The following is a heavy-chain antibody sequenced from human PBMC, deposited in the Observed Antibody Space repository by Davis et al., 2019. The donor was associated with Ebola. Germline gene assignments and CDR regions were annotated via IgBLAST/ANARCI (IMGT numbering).Heavy chain of an antibody. V-gene: IGHV3-21*01. CDR3: AKDDGYSSGWYLDY. CDR2: ISSRGTYI. D-gene: IGHD6-19*01. J-gene: IGHJ4*02. Sequence: PGGSLRLSCAASGFTFSSYYMNWVRQAPGKGLQWVSSISSRGTYIYYADSVKGRFTISRDNAKNSLYLQMNSLRVEDTAVYYCAKDDGYSSGWYLDYWGQGTLVTVSS. CDR1: GFTFSSYY.